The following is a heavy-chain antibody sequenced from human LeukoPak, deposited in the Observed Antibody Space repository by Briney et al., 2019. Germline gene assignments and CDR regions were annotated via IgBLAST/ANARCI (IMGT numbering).Heavy chain of an antibody. CDR3: ARGRITMVRGVRLINYGMDV. D-gene: IGHD3-10*01. CDR2: IWYDGSNK. J-gene: IGHJ6*02. Sequence: PGGSLRLSCAASGFTFSTYAMHWVRQAPGKGLEWVAVIWYDGSNKYYADSVKGRFTISRDNSKNTLYLQMNSLRAEDTAVYYCARGRITMVRGVRLINYGMDVWGQGTTVTVSS. V-gene: IGHV3-33*08. CDR1: GFTFSTYA.